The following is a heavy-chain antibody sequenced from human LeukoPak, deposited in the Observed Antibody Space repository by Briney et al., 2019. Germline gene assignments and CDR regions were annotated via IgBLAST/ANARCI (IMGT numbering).Heavy chain of an antibody. Sequence: GGSLRLSCAASGFTFSSYAMHWVRQAPGKGLEWVAVIWYDGSHKYYADSVKGRFTISRDNSKNTLYLQMNSLRAEDTAVYYCAREGLSAAIIFADYWGQGTLVTVSS. V-gene: IGHV3-33*01. D-gene: IGHD2-2*01. CDR1: GFTFSSYA. CDR2: IWYDGSHK. CDR3: AREGLSAAIIFADY. J-gene: IGHJ4*02.